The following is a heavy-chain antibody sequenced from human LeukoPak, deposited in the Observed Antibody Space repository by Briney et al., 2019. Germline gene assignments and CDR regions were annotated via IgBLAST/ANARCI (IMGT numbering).Heavy chain of an antibody. V-gene: IGHV3-23*01. CDR2: ISGSGGST. J-gene: IGHJ4*02. CDR3: AKKGGSYFWY. CDR1: GFTFRSYS. D-gene: IGHD1-26*01. Sequence: GGSLRLSCAASGFTFRSYSMNWVRQAPGKGLEWVSAISGSGGSTYYADSVKGRFTISRDNSKNTLYLQMNSLRAEDTAVYYCAKKGGSYFWYWGQGTLVTVSS.